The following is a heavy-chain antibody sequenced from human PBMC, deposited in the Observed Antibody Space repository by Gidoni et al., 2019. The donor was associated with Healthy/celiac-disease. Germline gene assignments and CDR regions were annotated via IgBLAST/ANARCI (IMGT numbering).Heavy chain of an antibody. J-gene: IGHJ6*02. Sequence: QVQLVQSGAEVKEPGSSVRVSCKDSGGTFGSYAISWVRQAPGQGLEWMGGITSVFGTANYAQKFQGRVTITAEKSTSTAYMELSSLGSEDTAVYYCARNLRLGELYYYYYGMDVWGQGTTVTVSS. CDR1: GGTFGSYA. CDR3: ARNLRLGELYYYYYGMDV. V-gene: IGHV1-69*06. CDR2: ITSVFGTA. D-gene: IGHD3-16*01.